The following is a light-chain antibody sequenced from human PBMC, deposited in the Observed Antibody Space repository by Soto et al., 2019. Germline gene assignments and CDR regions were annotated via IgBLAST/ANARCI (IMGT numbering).Light chain of an antibody. V-gene: IGLV2-8*01. Sequence: QSALTQPPSASGSPGQSVTISCAGTSSDVGGYNYVSWYQQYPGKVPKLMIYEVSERPSGVPDRFSGSKSGNTAFLTVSGLQAEDEADYYCLSYADTAYVFGTGTKVTF. CDR1: SSDVGGYNY. J-gene: IGLJ1*01. CDR2: EVS. CDR3: LSYADTAYV.